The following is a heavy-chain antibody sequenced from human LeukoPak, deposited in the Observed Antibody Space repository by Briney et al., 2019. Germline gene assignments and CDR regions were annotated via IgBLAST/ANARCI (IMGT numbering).Heavy chain of an antibody. CDR1: GFTFSSYS. J-gene: IGHJ3*02. V-gene: IGHV3-48*01. D-gene: IGHD5-18*01. Sequence: GGSLRLSCAASGFTFSSYSMNWVRQAPGKGLEWVSYISSSSSTIYYADSVKGRFTISRDNAKNSLYLQMNSLRAEDTAVYYCARDGGYSYGTDAFDIWGQGTMVTVSS. CDR3: ARDGGYSYGTDAFDI. CDR2: ISSSSSTI.